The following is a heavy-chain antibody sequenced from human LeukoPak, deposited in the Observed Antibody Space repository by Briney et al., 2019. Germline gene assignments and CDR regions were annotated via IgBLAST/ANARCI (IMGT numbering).Heavy chain of an antibody. J-gene: IGHJ5*02. Sequence: SETLSLTCTVSGGSISSSSYYWGWIRQPPGKGLEWIGSIYYSGSTYYNPSLKSRVTISVDTSKNQFSLKLSSVTAADTAVYYCAGDDSSRWFDPWGQGTLVTVSS. V-gene: IGHV4-39*07. CDR3: AGDDSSRWFDP. D-gene: IGHD6-13*01. CDR2: IYYSGST. CDR1: GGSISSSSYY.